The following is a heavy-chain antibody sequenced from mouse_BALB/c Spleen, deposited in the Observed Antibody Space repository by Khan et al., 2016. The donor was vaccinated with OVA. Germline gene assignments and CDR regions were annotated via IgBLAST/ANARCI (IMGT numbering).Heavy chain of an antibody. J-gene: IGHJ4*01. Sequence: VQLQESGAELVRPGVSVKISCKGSGYTFTDYAMHWMKQSHAKSLEWIGVISTYYGDATYNQKFKDRATMTVDKSSSTAYMELVRLTSEDSAIYYCARSYYGNYGAMDYWGQGTSVTVSS. CDR2: ISTYYGDA. CDR3: ARSYYGNYGAMDY. CDR1: GYTFTDYA. V-gene: IGHV1S137*01. D-gene: IGHD2-10*01.